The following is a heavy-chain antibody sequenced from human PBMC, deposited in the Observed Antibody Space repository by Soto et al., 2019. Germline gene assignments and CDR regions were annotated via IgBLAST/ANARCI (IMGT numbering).Heavy chain of an antibody. CDR3: ARIRPDHYGSGSYSIDY. V-gene: IGHV2-70*11. CDR1: GFSLSTSGMC. CDR2: IDWDDDK. D-gene: IGHD3-10*01. Sequence: SGPTREPTQTLTLTCTFSGFSLSTSGMCVSWIRQPPGKALEWLARIDWDDDKYYSTSLKTRLTISKDTSKNQVVLTMTNMDPVVTATHYCARIRPDHYGSGSYSIDYWGQGTLVTVSS. J-gene: IGHJ4*02.